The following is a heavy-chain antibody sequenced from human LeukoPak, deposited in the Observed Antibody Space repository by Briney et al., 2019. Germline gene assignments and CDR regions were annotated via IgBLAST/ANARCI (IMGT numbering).Heavy chain of an antibody. CDR3: AKECRGYDILTGYSPLGY. Sequence: GGSLRLSCAASGFTFSSYAMSWVLQAPGKGLEWVSAISGSGGSTYYADSVKGRFTISRDNSKNTLYLQMNSLRAEDTAVYYCAKECRGYDILTGYSPLGYWGQGTLVTVSS. CDR1: GFTFSSYA. V-gene: IGHV3-23*01. J-gene: IGHJ4*02. CDR2: ISGSGGST. D-gene: IGHD3-9*01.